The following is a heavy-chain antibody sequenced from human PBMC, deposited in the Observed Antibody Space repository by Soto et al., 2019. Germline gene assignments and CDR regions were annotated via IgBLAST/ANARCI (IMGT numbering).Heavy chain of an antibody. CDR3: ARLVWSYGTWFDP. J-gene: IGHJ5*02. CDR1: GGSISSYY. D-gene: IGHD5-18*01. Sequence: SETLSLTCTVSGGSISSYYWSWIRQPPGKGLEWIGYIYYSGSTNYNPSLKSRVTISVDTSKNQFSLKLSSVTATDTAVYYCARLVWSYGTWFDPWGQGTLVTVSS. V-gene: IGHV4-59*08. CDR2: IYYSGST.